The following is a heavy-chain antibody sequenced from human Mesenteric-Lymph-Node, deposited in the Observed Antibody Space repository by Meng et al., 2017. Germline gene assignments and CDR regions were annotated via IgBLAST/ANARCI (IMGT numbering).Heavy chain of an antibody. CDR2: INTNTGNP. CDR1: GYTLTTYA. V-gene: IGHV7-4-1*04. Sequence: VQLVQSGSELKKPGASAKVSCKASGYTLTTYAMNWVRQAPGQGLEWMGWINTNTGNPTYAQGFTGRFVFSLDTSVNMAYLQITSLKAEDTAVYYCVRGDWFDPWGQGTLVTVSS. CDR3: VRGDWFDP. J-gene: IGHJ5*02.